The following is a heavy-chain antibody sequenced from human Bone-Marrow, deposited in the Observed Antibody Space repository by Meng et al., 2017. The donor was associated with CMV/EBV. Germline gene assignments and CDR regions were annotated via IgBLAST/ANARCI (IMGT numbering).Heavy chain of an antibody. J-gene: IGHJ4*02. D-gene: IGHD1-26*01. CDR1: GFTFSSYW. V-gene: IGHV3-7*03. Sequence: GESLKISCAASGFTFSSYWMSWVRQAPGKGLEWVANIKQDGSEKYYVDSVKGRFTISRDNAKNSLYLQMNSLRAGDTAVYYCAKGGSLGGFDYWGQGTLVTVSS. CDR2: IKQDGSEK. CDR3: AKGGSLGGFDY.